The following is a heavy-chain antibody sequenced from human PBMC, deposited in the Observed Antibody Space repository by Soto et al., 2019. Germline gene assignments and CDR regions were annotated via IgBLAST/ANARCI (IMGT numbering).Heavy chain of an antibody. J-gene: IGHJ4*02. D-gene: IGHD2-15*01. Sequence: PSETLSLTCTVSGGSINSNNYYWAWIRQPPGKGLAWIASIYYDGSTYYNPSLKSRVSISVDTSKNHFSLKLSSATAADTAVYYCAKVVVAATRRTDFDSWDKGTMVTVSS. V-gene: IGHV4-39*02. CDR3: AKVVVAATRRTDFDS. CDR2: IYYDGST. CDR1: GGSINSNNYY.